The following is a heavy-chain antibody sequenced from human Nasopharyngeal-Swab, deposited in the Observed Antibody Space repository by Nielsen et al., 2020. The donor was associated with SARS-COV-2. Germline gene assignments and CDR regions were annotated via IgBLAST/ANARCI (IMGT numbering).Heavy chain of an antibody. CDR3: ARAGRITIFGVVNHFDY. D-gene: IGHD3-3*01. Sequence: SQTLSLTFTVSGCSISSGGYYWSWIRQHPGKGLEWIWYIYYSGSTYYNPSLNSRVTISVETSKNQFSLKLSSVTAADTAVYYCARAGRITIFGVVNHFDYWGQGTLVTVSS. CDR1: GCSISSGGYY. V-gene: IGHV4-31*03. CDR2: IYYSGST. J-gene: IGHJ4*02.